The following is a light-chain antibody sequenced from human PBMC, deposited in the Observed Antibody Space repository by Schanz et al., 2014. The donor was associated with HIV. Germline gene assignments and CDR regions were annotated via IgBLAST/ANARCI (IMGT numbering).Light chain of an antibody. Sequence: QSALTQPPSASGSPGQSVTVSCTGTSSDVGRSNYVSWYQQHPGKAPKLMIYDVSNRPSGVSNRFSGSKSGNTASLTISGLQAEDEADYYCSSYTSSSTPLVLGGGTKLTVL. CDR1: SSDVGRSNY. V-gene: IGLV2-14*03. CDR3: SSYTSSSTPLV. J-gene: IGLJ3*02. CDR2: DVS.